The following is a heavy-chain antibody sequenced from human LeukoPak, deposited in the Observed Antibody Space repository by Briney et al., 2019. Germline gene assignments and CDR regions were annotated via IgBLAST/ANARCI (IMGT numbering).Heavy chain of an antibody. J-gene: IGHJ4*02. D-gene: IGHD2-2*01. V-gene: IGHV3-53*01. CDR3: ARAPKSCSSSSCYAGAVDY. CDR2: IYSGGNT. CDR1: GFIVSDNY. Sequence: GGSLRLSCAASGFIVSDNYMSWVRQAPGKGLEWVSVIYSGGNTYYADSVKGRFTISRDNSKNTLYLQMNSLRAEDTAVYYCARAPKSCSSSSCYAGAVDYWGQGTLVTVPS.